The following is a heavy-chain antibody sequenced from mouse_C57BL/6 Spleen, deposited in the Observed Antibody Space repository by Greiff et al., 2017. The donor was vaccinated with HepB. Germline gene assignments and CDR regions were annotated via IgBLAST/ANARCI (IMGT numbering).Heavy chain of an antibody. CDR2: ISGGGGNT. V-gene: IGHV5-9*01. CDR3: ARNAPITTDFDY. Sequence: EVQVVESGGGLVKPGGSLKLSCAASGFTFSSYTMSWVRQTPEKRLEWVATISGGGGNTYYPDSVKGRFTISRDNAKNTLYLQMSSLRSEDTALYYCARNAPITTDFDYWGQGTTLTVSS. CDR1: GFTFSSYT. J-gene: IGHJ2*01. D-gene: IGHD1-2*01.